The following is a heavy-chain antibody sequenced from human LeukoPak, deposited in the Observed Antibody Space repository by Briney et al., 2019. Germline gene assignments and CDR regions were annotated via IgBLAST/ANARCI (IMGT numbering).Heavy chain of an antibody. V-gene: IGHV3-23*01. D-gene: IGHD6-13*01. CDR2: ISGSGGST. CDR3: AKDLAAGAEGRFDP. CDR1: GFTLSNYA. Sequence: PGGSLRLSCEASGFTLSNYAMSWVRQAPGKGLEWVSTISGSGGSTYYADSVKGRFTISRDNSKNTLYLQMNSLRAEDTAVYYCAKDLAAGAEGRFDPWGQGTLVAVSS. J-gene: IGHJ5*02.